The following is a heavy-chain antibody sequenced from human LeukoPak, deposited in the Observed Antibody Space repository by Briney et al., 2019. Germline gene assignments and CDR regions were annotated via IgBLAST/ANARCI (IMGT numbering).Heavy chain of an antibody. J-gene: IGHJ6*03. CDR2: IIPIFGTA. CDR3: ATRGSYYDFWSGYPKSVGHYYYYMDV. D-gene: IGHD3-3*01. V-gene: IGHV1-69*06. CDR1: GGTFSSYA. Sequence: SVKVSCKASGGTFSSYAISWVRQAPGQGLEWMGGIIPIFGTANYAQKFQGRVTITADKSTSTAYMELSSLRSEDTAVYYCATRGSYYDFWSGYPKSVGHYYYYMDVWGKGTTVTVSS.